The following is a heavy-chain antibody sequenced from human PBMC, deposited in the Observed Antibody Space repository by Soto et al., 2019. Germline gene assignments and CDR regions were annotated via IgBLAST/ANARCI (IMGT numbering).Heavy chain of an antibody. V-gene: IGHV3-23*01. CDR1: GFTFRSYA. CDR2: ISGSGIST. Sequence: DVQLLESGGGLAPPGGFLSLSCAASGFTFRSYAMRWVRQAPGKGLEWVSGISGSGISTHYADSGKGRFTDSRDNSKNMLYLQMNSLRAEDTAVYNCAKEPVGPDWYFDLWGRGTLVTVSS. CDR3: AKEPVGPDWYFDL. J-gene: IGHJ2*01.